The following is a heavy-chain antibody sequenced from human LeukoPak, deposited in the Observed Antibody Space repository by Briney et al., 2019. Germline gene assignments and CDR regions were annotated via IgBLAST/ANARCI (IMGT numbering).Heavy chain of an antibody. CDR1: GFTFSSYA. CDR3: AKESRVRNYYDSSGYYYGSGSFGY. Sequence: GGSLRLSCAASGFTFSSYAMSWVRQAPGKGLEWVSAISGSGGSTYYADSVKGRFTISRDNSKNTLYLQMNSLRAEDTAVYYCAKESRVRNYYDSSGYYYGSGSFGYWGQGTLVTVSS. V-gene: IGHV3-23*01. CDR2: ISGSGGST. J-gene: IGHJ4*02. D-gene: IGHD3-22*01.